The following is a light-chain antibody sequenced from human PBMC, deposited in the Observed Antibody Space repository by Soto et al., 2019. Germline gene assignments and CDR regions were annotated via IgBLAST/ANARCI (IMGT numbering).Light chain of an antibody. CDR1: QSISSY. V-gene: IGKV3-11*01. Sequence: EIVLTQSPATLSLSPGERATLSCRASQSISSYLAWYQHKPGQAPRLLIYDASNRATGIPARFSGSGSGTDFTLTISSLEPEDSAVYYCQQYGTSLWTFGQGTKVDIK. CDR3: QQYGTSLWT. CDR2: DAS. J-gene: IGKJ1*01.